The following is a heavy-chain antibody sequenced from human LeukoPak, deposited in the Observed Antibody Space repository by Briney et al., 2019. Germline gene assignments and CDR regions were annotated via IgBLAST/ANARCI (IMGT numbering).Heavy chain of an antibody. J-gene: IGHJ5*01. CDR2: LVYDERI. CDR1: GFPFSSYG. V-gene: IGHV3-33*01. Sequence: GGSLRLSCAASGFPFSSYGMHWVRQAPGKGLEWVARLVYDERIDYANSVKGRFSISRDNSKNTLFLDMSDLRVEDTAVYYCARDLSAAFDFWGQGVLVTVSS. CDR3: ARDLSAAFDF. D-gene: IGHD6-19*01.